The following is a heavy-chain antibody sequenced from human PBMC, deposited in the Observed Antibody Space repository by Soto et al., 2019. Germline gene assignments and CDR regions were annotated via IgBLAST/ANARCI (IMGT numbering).Heavy chain of an antibody. CDR1: GGSFSGYY. V-gene: IGHV4-34*01. Sequence: QVQLQQWGAGLLKPSETLSLTCAVYGGSFSGYYWTWIRQPPGTGLEWIGEINHSGSTNYNPSLNXXVTISVDTAKNQFSRKLTSVTAADTAVYYGARDKITGLFDYWGQGSPVTVSS. J-gene: IGHJ4*02. D-gene: IGHD2-8*02. CDR3: ARDKITGLFDY. CDR2: INHSGST.